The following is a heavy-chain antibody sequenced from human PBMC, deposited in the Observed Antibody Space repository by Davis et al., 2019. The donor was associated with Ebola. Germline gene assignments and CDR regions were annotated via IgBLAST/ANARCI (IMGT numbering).Heavy chain of an antibody. J-gene: IGHJ6*02. CDR1: GYSFTSYW. CDR2: IYPGDSDT. D-gene: IGHD6-6*01. CDR3: ARLESSIAARGHYYYGMDV. Sequence: GESLKISCKGSGYSFTSYWIGWVRQMPGKGLEWMGIIYPGDSDTRCSPSFQGQVTISADKSISTAYLQWSSLKASDTAMYYCARLESSIAARGHYYYGMDVWGQGTTVTVSS. V-gene: IGHV5-51*01.